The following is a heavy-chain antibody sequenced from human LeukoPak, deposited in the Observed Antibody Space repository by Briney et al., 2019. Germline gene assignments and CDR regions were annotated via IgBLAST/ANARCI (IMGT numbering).Heavy chain of an antibody. CDR3: AKDSRKSSSSLRGYFDY. Sequence: GGSLRLSCAASGFTFSSYAMSWVRQAPGKGLEWVSAISGSGGSTYYADSVKGRFTISRDNSRNTLYLQMNSLRAEDTAVYYCAKDSRKSSSSLRGYFDYWGQGTLVTVSS. CDR1: GFTFSSYA. J-gene: IGHJ4*02. V-gene: IGHV3-23*01. D-gene: IGHD6-6*01. CDR2: ISGSGGST.